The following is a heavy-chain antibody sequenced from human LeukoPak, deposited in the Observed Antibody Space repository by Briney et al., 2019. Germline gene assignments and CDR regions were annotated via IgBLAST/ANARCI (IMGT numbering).Heavy chain of an antibody. CDR1: GGSISSGDYY. CDR2: IYYSGST. D-gene: IGHD4-23*01. J-gene: IGHJ3*01. Sequence: SETLSLTCTVSGGSISSGDYYWSWIRQPPGKGLEWIGYIYYSGSTYYNPSLKSRVTISVDTSKNQFSLKLSSVTAADTAVYYCAREIHDYGGNSAWGQGTMVTVSS. V-gene: IGHV4-30-4*08. CDR3: AREIHDYGGNSA.